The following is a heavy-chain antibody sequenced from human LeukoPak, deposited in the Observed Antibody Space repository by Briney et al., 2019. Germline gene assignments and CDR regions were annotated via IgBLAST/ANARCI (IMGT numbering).Heavy chain of an antibody. Sequence: PGGSLRLSCAASGFTFSSYGMHWVRQAPGKGLEWVANIKQDGNEKYYVDSVRGRVTISRDNAKNSLYLQMNSLRAEDTAVYYCARDGSSGISHAADYWGQGTLVTVSS. CDR2: IKQDGNEK. V-gene: IGHV3-7*01. CDR3: ARDGSSGISHAADY. CDR1: GFTFSSYG. J-gene: IGHJ4*02. D-gene: IGHD3-22*01.